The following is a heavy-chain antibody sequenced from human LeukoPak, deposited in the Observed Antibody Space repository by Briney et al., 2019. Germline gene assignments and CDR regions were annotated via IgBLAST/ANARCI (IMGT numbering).Heavy chain of an antibody. CDR2: IYHSGST. CDR1: GYFISSGYF. V-gene: IGHV4-38-2*02. J-gene: IGHJ4*02. CDR3: ARDSLLVVAMPKPFDY. Sequence: SETLSLTCTVSGYFISSGYFWGWIRQPPGQGLEWIGSIYHSGSTYYNPSLKSRVTISVDTSKNQFSLKLTSVTAADTAVYYCARDSLLVVAMPKPFDYWGQGTLVTVSS. D-gene: IGHD3-22*01.